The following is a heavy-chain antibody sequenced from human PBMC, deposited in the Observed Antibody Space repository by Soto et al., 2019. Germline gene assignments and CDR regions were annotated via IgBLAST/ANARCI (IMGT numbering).Heavy chain of an antibody. CDR1: GYPFSNYW. Sequence: PGESLKISCKASGYPFSNYWIGWVRQTPGKGLEWMGIIYPGDSDTRYSPSFQGQVTISADKFISTAYLQWSSLKASDTAMYYCARRSVTDNSLACWGQGTLVTVSS. CDR3: ARRSVTDNSLAC. V-gene: IGHV5-51*01. D-gene: IGHD1-20*01. J-gene: IGHJ4*02. CDR2: IYPGDSDT.